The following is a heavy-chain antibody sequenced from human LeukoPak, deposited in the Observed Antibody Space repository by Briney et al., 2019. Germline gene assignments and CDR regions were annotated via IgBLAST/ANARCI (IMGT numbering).Heavy chain of an antibody. CDR3: ARISPYKYSYGVIDY. D-gene: IGHD5-18*01. CDR2: IYYSGST. J-gene: IGHJ4*02. V-gene: IGHV4-39*01. Sequence: SETLSLTCTVSGGSISSSSYYWGWIRQPPGKGLEWIGSIYYSGSTYYNPSLKSRVTISVDTSKNQFSLKLSSVTAADTAVYYCARISPYKYSYGVIDYWGQGTLVTVSS. CDR1: GGSISSSSYY.